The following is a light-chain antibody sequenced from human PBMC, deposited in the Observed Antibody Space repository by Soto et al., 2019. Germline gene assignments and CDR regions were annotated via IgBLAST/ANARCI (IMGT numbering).Light chain of an antibody. CDR3: QQYNNWPLLT. J-gene: IGKJ4*01. CDR1: QSVNNN. Sequence: EIMVTQSPATLSVSPGERATLSCRASQSVNNNLAWYQQKPGQAPRLLIYGASTRAPGIPARFGGSGYGTEFTLTISSLQSEDFAIYYCQQYNNWPLLTFGGGTKVEIK. V-gene: IGKV3-15*01. CDR2: GAS.